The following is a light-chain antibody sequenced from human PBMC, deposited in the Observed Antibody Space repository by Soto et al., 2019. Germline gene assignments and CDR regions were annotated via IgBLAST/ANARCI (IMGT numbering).Light chain of an antibody. Sequence: DIQMTQSPSSLSASVGDRVTITCRASQGIANFLAWYQQKPGEAPKLFIYAATTLQSGVPSRFSGRGYGTDFTLTISSLPPEDVATYYCQKYDSAPRTFGQGTKVEIK. V-gene: IGKV1-27*01. CDR3: QKYDSAPRT. CDR2: AAT. CDR1: QGIANF. J-gene: IGKJ1*01.